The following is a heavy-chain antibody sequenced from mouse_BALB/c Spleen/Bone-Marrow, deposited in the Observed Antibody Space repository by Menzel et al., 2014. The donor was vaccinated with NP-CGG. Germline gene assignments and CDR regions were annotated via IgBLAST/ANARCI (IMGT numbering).Heavy chain of an antibody. CDR3: ARDMGGLLFDY. J-gene: IGHJ2*01. Sequence: EVKLQESGGGLVQPGGSLRLSCATSGFTFTDYCMNWVRQPPGKALEWLGFIRNKAYSYTTEYSASVKGRFTISRDNSQSILYLQVNTLRAEDSATYYCARDMGGLLFDYWGQGTTLTVSS. CDR2: IRNKAYSYTT. CDR1: GFTFTDYC. D-gene: IGHD2-3*01. V-gene: IGHV7-3*02.